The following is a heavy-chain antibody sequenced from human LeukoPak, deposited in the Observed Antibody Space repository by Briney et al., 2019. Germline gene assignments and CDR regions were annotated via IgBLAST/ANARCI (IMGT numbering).Heavy chain of an antibody. Sequence: GGSLRLSCAASGFTFSSYGMHWVRQAPGKGLEWVSSISSSSSYIYYADSVKGRFTISRDNAKNSLYLQMNSLRAEDTAVYYCARDPSYYYDSSGGDYWGQGTLVTVSS. D-gene: IGHD3-22*01. CDR1: GFTFSSYG. J-gene: IGHJ4*02. CDR2: ISSSSSYI. V-gene: IGHV3-21*01. CDR3: ARDPSYYYDSSGGDY.